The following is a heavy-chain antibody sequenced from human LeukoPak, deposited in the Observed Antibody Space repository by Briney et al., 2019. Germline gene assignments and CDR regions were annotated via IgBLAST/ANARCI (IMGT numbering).Heavy chain of an antibody. J-gene: IGHJ6*03. D-gene: IGHD5-24*01. V-gene: IGHV3-64*01. CDR2: ISSNGGST. CDR1: GFTFSSYA. Sequence: GGSLRLSCAASGFTFSSYAMHWVRQAPGKGLEYVSAISSNGGSTYYANSVKGRFTISRDNSKNTLYPQMGSLRAEDMAVYYCARGRRDGYNSGTNYYYYYMDVWGKGTTVTVSS. CDR3: ARGRRDGYNSGTNYYYYYMDV.